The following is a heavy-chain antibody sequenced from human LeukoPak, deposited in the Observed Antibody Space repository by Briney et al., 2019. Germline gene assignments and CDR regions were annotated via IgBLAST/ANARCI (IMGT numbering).Heavy chain of an antibody. CDR3: AKSASIVEGWPFDN. V-gene: IGHV3-30*18. J-gene: IGHJ4*02. D-gene: IGHD1-26*01. CDR2: ISYDGSNK. CDR1: GFTFSSFG. Sequence: PGGSLRLSCVASGFTFSSFGMHWVRQAPGKGLEWVAVISYDGSNKYYADSVKGRFTISRDNSKNTLYLQMNSLRADDTAMYYCAKSASIVEGWPFDNWGQGTLVTVSS.